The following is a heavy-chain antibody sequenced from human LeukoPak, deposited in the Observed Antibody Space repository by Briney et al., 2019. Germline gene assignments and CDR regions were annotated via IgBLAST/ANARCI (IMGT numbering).Heavy chain of an antibody. CDR2: INTNTGNP. V-gene: IGHV7-4-1*02. Sequence: ASVKVSCKASGYTFTSYAMNWVRQAPGQGLEWMGWINTNTGNPTYAQGFTGRFVFSLDTSVSTAYLQISGLKAEDTAVYYCARGPAAGIVYWFDPWGQGTLVTVSS. CDR1: GYTFTSYA. CDR3: ARGPAAGIVYWFDP. J-gene: IGHJ5*02. D-gene: IGHD6-13*01.